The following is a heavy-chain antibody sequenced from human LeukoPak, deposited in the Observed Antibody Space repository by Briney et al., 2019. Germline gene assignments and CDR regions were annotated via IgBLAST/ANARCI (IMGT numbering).Heavy chain of an antibody. V-gene: IGHV4-59*01. CDR3: ARQGYCSSTSCRYYYYMDV. CDR1: GGSISSYY. Sequence: PSETLSLTCTVSGGSISSYYWSWIRQPPGKGQEWIGYIYYSGSTNYNPSLKSRATISVDTSKNQFSLKLSSVTAADTAVYYCARQGYCSSTSCRYYYYMDVWGKGTTVTVSS. D-gene: IGHD2-2*01. CDR2: IYYSGST. J-gene: IGHJ6*03.